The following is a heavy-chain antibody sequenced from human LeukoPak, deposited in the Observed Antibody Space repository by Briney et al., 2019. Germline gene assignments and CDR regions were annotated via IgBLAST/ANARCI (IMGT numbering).Heavy chain of an antibody. CDR1: GYTFTSYG. J-gene: IGHJ4*02. CDR3: ARDLVSLGLRYPPASDY. V-gene: IGHV1-18*01. Sequence: ASVKVSCKASGYTFTSYGISWVRQAPGQGLEWMGWISAYNGNTNYAQKLQGRVTMTTDTSTSTAYMELRSLRSDDTAVYYCARDLVSLGLRYPPASDYWGQGTLVTVSS. CDR2: ISAYNGNT. D-gene: IGHD3-9*01.